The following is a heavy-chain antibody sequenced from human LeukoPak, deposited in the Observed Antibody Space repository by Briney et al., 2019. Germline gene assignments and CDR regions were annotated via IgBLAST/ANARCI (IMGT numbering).Heavy chain of an antibody. CDR2: ISSSSSYI. D-gene: IGHD3-22*01. Sequence: GGSLRLSCAASGFTFSDYYMSWIRQAPGKGLEWVSSISSSSSYIYYADSVKGRFTISRDNAKNSLYLQMNSLRAEDTAVYYCARLANYYDSSGDGFDIWGQGTMVTVSS. V-gene: IGHV3-11*06. CDR1: GFTFSDYY. CDR3: ARLANYYDSSGDGFDI. J-gene: IGHJ3*02.